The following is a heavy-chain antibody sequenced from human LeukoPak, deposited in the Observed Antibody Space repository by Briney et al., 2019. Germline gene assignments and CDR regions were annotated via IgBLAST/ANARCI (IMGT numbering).Heavy chain of an antibody. CDR3: AGHSRDYDYVWGSYWAFDI. J-gene: IGHJ3*02. D-gene: IGHD3-16*01. CDR2: ISAYNGNT. CDR1: GYTFTSYG. Sequence: ASVKVSCKASGYTFTSYGISWVRQAPGQGLEWMGWISAYNGNTNYAQKLQGRVTMTTDTSTSTAYVELRSLRSDDTAVYYCAGHSRDYDYVWGSYWAFDIWGQGTVVTVSS. V-gene: IGHV1-18*01.